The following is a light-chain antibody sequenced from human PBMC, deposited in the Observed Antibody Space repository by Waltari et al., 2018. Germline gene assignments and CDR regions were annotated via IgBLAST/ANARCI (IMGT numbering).Light chain of an antibody. CDR1: QSIMYSSNNQNF. CDR3: QQYFVTPFT. V-gene: IGKV4-1*01. J-gene: IGKJ3*01. CDR2: WAS. Sequence: DIVMTQSPDSLAVSLGERATLNCKYSQSIMYSSNNQNFLAWYQKKPGHPPKLLIYWASTRQSGVPDRFTGSWSGTDFTLTISSLQAEDVAVYYCQQYFVTPFTFGPGTRVEIK.